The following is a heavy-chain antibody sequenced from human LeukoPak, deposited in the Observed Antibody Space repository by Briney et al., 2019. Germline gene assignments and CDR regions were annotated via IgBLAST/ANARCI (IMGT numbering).Heavy chain of an antibody. CDR2: INHSGST. CDR3: AREGSLFYDILTALGGYYYYYMDV. CDR1: GGSFSGYY. V-gene: IGHV4-34*01. D-gene: IGHD3-9*01. J-gene: IGHJ6*03. Sequence: SETLSLTCAVYGGSFSGYYWSWIRQPPGKGLEWIGEINHSGSTNYNPSLKSRVTISVDTSKNQFSLKLSSVTAADTAVYYCAREGSLFYDILTALGGYYYYYMDVWGKGTTVTVSS.